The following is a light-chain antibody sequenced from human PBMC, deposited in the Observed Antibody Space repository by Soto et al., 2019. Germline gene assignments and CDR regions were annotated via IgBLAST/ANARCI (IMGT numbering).Light chain of an antibody. CDR1: QGISSS. CDR2: GAS. CDR3: QQGDKFPLT. J-gene: IGKJ2*01. V-gene: IGKV1-12*01. Sequence: DIQMTQSPPSVSASVGDNVTVSCRASQGISSSLAWYQQKPGKAPKLLIYGASTVQSGVPSRFSGSGSATAFTLTISSLQPEDFATYYCQQGDKFPLTFGQVTRVDIK.